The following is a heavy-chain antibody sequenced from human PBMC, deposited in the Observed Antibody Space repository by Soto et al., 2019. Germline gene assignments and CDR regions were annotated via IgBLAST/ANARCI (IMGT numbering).Heavy chain of an antibody. J-gene: IGHJ4*02. D-gene: IGHD1-26*01. CDR2: INAGNGNT. Sequence: ASVKVSCKASGYTFTSYAMHWVRQAPGQRLEWMGWINAGNGNTKYSQKFQGRVTITRDTSASTAYMELSSLRSEDTAVYYCALVEDGASTEGYIDYWGEGTLVSVS. V-gene: IGHV1-3*01. CDR1: GYTFTSYA. CDR3: ALVEDGASTEGYIDY.